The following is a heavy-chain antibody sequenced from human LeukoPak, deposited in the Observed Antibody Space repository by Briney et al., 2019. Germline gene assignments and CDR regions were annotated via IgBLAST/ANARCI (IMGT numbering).Heavy chain of an antibody. J-gene: IGHJ6*02. CDR2: INPNSGGT. CDR1: GYTFTDYY. CDR3: ARDDEYYYDSSGYWAPGGFDYYYGMDV. D-gene: IGHD3-22*01. Sequence: ASVKVSCKASGYTFTDYYMHWVRQAPGQGLEWMGWINPNSGGTNYAQKFQGRVTMTTDTSISTAYMEVSRLRSDDTAVYYCARDDEYYYDSSGYWAPGGFDYYYGMDVWGQGTTVTVSS. V-gene: IGHV1-2*02.